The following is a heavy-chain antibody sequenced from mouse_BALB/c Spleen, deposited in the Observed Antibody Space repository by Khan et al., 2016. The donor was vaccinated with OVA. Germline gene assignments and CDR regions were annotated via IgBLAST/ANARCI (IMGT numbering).Heavy chain of an antibody. V-gene: IGHV3-2*02. D-gene: IGHD1-1*01. J-gene: IGHJ2*01. CDR3: ARGNYYGYYFDY. Sequence: EVQLQESGPGLVKPSQSLSLTCTVTGNSITSGYAWNWIRQFPGNKLEWMGYISYRGDTSYIPSLKSRISITRDTSKNQFFLQLNSVTTEDTATYYCARGNYYGYYFDYWGQGTTLTVSS. CDR1: GNSITSGYA. CDR2: ISYRGDT.